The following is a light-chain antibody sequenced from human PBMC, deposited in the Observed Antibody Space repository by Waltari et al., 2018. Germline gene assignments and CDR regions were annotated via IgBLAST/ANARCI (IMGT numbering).Light chain of an antibody. J-gene: IGKJ4*01. CDR2: DAS. Sequence: EIVLTQSPGTLSLSPGESATLSCRASQSVDTYLAWYQKKPGQAPRLLIYDASTRATGIPARVSGSGSGTDFTLTISSLEPEDFAVYYCQQRSSWFTFGGGTKVEV. V-gene: IGKV3-11*01. CDR1: QSVDTY. CDR3: QQRSSWFT.